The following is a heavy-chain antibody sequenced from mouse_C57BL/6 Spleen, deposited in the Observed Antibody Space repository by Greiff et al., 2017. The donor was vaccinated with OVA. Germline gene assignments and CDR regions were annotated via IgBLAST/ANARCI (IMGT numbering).Heavy chain of an antibody. D-gene: IGHD2-1*01. V-gene: IGHV3-6*01. CDR2: ISYDGSN. CDR1: GYSITSGYY. J-gene: IGHJ1*03. Sequence: ESGPGLVKPSQSLSLTCSVTGYSITSGYYWNWIRQFPGNKLEWMGYISYDGSNNYNPSLKNRISITRDTSKNQFFLKLNSVTTEDTATYYCARGGFYGNYWYFDVWGTGTTVTVSS. CDR3: ARGGFYGNYWYFDV.